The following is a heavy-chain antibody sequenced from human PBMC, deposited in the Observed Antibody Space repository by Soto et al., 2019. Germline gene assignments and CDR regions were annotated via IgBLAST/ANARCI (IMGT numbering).Heavy chain of an antibody. J-gene: IGHJ4*02. CDR2: VYTSGST. V-gene: IGHV4-4*07. Sequence: PSETLSLTCTVSCDSMTKYYWSWIRQPAGKGLEWIGRVYTSGSTNYNPSLKSRVTMSIDTSNNHFSLTLKSVTAADTAVYYCARTVGAAYYFDFWGQGALVTVSS. D-gene: IGHD1-26*01. CDR3: ARTVGAAYYFDF. CDR1: CDSMTKYY.